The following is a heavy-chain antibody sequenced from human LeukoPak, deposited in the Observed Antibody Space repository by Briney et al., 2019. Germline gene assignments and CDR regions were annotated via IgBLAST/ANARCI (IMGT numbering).Heavy chain of an antibody. D-gene: IGHD1-1*01. CDR3: ATSTIMNEFCFAS. CDR1: GDSMSSTNW. Sequence: PSGTLSLTCAVSGDSMSSTNWRNWVRQPPGKGLEWIGEIYHSGSTNYNPSLKSRITISVDRSKNQVSLNLGSVTAADTALYYCATSTIMNEFCFASWAQGTLVTVSS. V-gene: IGHV4-4*02. CDR2: IYHSGST. J-gene: IGHJ4*02.